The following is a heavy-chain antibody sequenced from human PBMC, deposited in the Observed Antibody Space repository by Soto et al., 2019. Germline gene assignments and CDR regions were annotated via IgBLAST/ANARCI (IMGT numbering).Heavy chain of an antibody. CDR3: AKDVAARGMDS. CDR1: GSSFRNHA. Sequence: GGSLRLSCAASGSSFRNHAMTWVRQAPGQGLEYVSSITASGSATFYAASVRGRFAISRDNAKSTLFMQMRSLRAEDTDLYYCAKDVAARGMDSWGQGT. D-gene: IGHD2-15*01. CDR2: ITASGSAT. J-gene: IGHJ5*02. V-gene: IGHV3-23*01.